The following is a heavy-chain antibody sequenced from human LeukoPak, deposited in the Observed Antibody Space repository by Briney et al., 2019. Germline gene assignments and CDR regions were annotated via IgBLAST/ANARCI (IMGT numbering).Heavy chain of an antibody. CDR2: IYYSGST. CDR3: ARHPGYYDSSGYYVSAFDI. Sequence: SQTLSLTCTVSGASISSSSYYWGWIRQSPGKGLEWIGSIYYSGSTYFNPSLKSRVTMSVDTSKNHFSLKLTSVTAADTAVYYCARHPGYYDSSGYYVSAFDIWGQGTMVTVSS. J-gene: IGHJ3*02. D-gene: IGHD3-22*01. V-gene: IGHV4-39*01. CDR1: GASISSSSYY.